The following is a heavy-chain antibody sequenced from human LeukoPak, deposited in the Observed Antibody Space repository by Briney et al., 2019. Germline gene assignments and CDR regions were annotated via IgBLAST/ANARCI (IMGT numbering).Heavy chain of an antibody. J-gene: IGHJ3*02. CDR2: ISGSGVT. CDR1: GFTFNTYA. D-gene: IGHD3-9*01. V-gene: IGHV3-23*01. CDR3: TILDDILTGPEDAFDI. Sequence: GGSLRLSCAASGFTFNTYAMTWVRQAPGKGLEWVSGISGSGVTDYADSVKGRFTISRDNSKNTLYLQMNSLRAEDTAVYYCTILDDILTGPEDAFDIWGQGTMVTVSS.